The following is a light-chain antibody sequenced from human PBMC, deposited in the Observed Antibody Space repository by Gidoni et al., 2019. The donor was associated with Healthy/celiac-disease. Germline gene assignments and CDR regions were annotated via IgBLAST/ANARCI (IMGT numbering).Light chain of an antibody. Sequence: ELVLTQSPATLSLSPGERATLSCRASQSVSSYLAWYQQKPGQAPRLLIYAATNRATGIPARFSGSGSGTDFTLTISSLEPEDFAVYYCQQRSNGITFGQGTRLEIK. CDR2: AAT. CDR1: QSVSSY. CDR3: QQRSNGIT. J-gene: IGKJ5*01. V-gene: IGKV3-11*01.